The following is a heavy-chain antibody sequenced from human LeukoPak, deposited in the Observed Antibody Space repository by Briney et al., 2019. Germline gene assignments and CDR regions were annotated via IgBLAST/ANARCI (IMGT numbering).Heavy chain of an antibody. V-gene: IGHV3-23*01. CDR2: ISAGGDYI. CDR1: GFTFSSHG. CDR3: AKIGVIGNWYFDI. Sequence: GGSLRLSCAVSGFTFSSHGMGWVRQAVRQAPGKGLEWVSSISAGGDYIYYADAVRGRFTISRDNSKNTLYLQMNSLRAEDTAVYYCAKIGVIGNWYFDIWGRGTLVTVSS. J-gene: IGHJ2*01. D-gene: IGHD2-15*01.